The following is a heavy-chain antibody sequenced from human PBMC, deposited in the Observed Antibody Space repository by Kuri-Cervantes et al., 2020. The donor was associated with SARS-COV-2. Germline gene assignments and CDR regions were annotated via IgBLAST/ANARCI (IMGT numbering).Heavy chain of an antibody. Sequence: SCTVSGGSISSGDYYWSWIRQPPRKGLEWIGYIYYSGSTYYNPSLKSRVTISVDTSKNQFSLKLSSVTAADTAVYYCARAPSFDPWGQGTLVTVSS. CDR3: ARAPSFDP. CDR1: GGSISSGDYY. V-gene: IGHV4-30-4*01. CDR2: IYYSGST. J-gene: IGHJ5*01.